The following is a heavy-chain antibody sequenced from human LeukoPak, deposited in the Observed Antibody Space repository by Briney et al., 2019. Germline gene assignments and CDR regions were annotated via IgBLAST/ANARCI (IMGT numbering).Heavy chain of an antibody. V-gene: IGHV4-61*02. CDR2: IYTSGST. J-gene: IGHJ2*01. CDR1: GGSISSGSYC. D-gene: IGHD2-2*01. Sequence: SQTLSLTCTVSGGSISSGSYCWSWIRQPAGKGLEWIGRIYTSGSTNYNPSLKSRVTISVDTSKNQFSLKLSSVTAADTAVYYCAREYCSSTSCYPNDWYFDLWGRGTLVTVPS. CDR3: AREYCSSTSCYPNDWYFDL.